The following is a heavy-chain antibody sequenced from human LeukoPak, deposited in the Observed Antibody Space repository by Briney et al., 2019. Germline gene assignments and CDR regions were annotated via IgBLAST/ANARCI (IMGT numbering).Heavy chain of an antibody. CDR3: AKASITFGGVIVDFDY. J-gene: IGHJ4*02. V-gene: IGHV3-9*01. CDR1: GLTFDDYA. CDR2: ISWNSGSI. D-gene: IGHD3-16*02. Sequence: GGSLRLSCAASGLTFDDYAMHWVRQAPGKGLEWVSGISWNSGSIGYADSVKGRFTISRDNAKNSLYLQMNSLRAEDTALYYCAKASITFGGVIVDFDYWGQGTLVTVSS.